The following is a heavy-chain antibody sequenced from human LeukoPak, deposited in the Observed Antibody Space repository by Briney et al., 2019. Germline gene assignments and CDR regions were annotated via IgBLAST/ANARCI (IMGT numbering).Heavy chain of an antibody. CDR2: ISWNSGSI. CDR1: GFTFDDYA. D-gene: IGHD6-19*01. Sequence: GGSLRLSCAGSGFTFDDYAMHWVRQAPGKGLEWVSGISWNSGSIGYADSVKGRFTISRDNAKNSLYLQMNSLRSEDTALYYCAKDNIRIVVAGTIDYWGQGTLVTVSS. V-gene: IGHV3-9*01. CDR3: AKDNIRIVVAGTIDY. J-gene: IGHJ4*02.